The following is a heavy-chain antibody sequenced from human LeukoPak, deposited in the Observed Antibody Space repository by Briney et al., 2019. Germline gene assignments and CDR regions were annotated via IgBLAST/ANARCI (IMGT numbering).Heavy chain of an antibody. CDR1: GYNFANYW. Sequence: GESLKISCKASGYNFANYWIGWVRQRPGKGLEWIGIIWPSDSDARYSPSFQDHVTIPPGASLTTAHLQWRSLTASDTGTYYCARSDGDFYYLDVWGKGTMVTVS. CDR3: ARSDGDFYYLDV. J-gene: IGHJ6*03. D-gene: IGHD2-8*01. CDR2: IWPSDSDA. V-gene: IGHV5-51*01.